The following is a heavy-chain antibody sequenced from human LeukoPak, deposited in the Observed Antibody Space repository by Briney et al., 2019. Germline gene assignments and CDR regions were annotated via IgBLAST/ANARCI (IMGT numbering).Heavy chain of an antibody. CDR2: INAYNGNT. Sequence: ASVKVSCKASGYTFSSYVISWVRQAPGQGLEWMGWINAYNGNTKYVQKVQGRVTMTTDTSTSTAYMEVRSLRSDDTAVYYCARRASLEIWGQKTMVTVSS. J-gene: IGHJ3*02. CDR1: GYTFSSYV. V-gene: IGHV1-18*01. D-gene: IGHD3-16*02. CDR3: ARRASLEI.